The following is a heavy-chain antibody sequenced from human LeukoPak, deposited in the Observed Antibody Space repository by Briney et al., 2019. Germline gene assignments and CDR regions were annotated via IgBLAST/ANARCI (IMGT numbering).Heavy chain of an antibody. CDR3: ARQLGLGVWALDY. J-gene: IGHJ4*02. D-gene: IGHD5/OR15-5a*01. Sequence: SETLSLTCTVSGDSISSDNFWWGWIRQPPGKGLEWLGIIFHKGNTHYSSSLKSRASVSVDTSKNQFSLRLSAVTAEDTAVYYCARQLGLGVWALDYWGQGTLVTVSS. CDR2: IFHKGNT. V-gene: IGHV4-39*01. CDR1: GDSISSDNFW.